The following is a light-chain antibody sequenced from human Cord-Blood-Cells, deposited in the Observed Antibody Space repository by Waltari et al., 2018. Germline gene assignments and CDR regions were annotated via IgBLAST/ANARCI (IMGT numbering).Light chain of an antibody. J-gene: IGLJ2*01. Sequence: QSALTQPRSVSGSPGQSVTFSCTGTSSAVGGYNYVPGYQQHPGKAPKLMIYDVSKWPSGVPDRVSGSNSGNTASLTISGRQAEDGADYYCCSYAGSYRVFGGGTKLTVL. CDR3: CSYAGSYRV. CDR1: SSAVGGYNY. V-gene: IGLV2-11*01. CDR2: DVS.